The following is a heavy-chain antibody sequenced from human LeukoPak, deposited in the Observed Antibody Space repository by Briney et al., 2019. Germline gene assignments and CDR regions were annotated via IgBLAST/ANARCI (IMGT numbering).Heavy chain of an antibody. D-gene: IGHD3-22*01. V-gene: IGHV1-2*02. CDR2: INPNSGGT. CDR3: ARAGIRDYDDSSGYHNAAFDI. CDR1: GYTLSDYY. Sequence: ASVKVSCKASGYTLSDYYMHWVRQAPGQGLEWMGWINPNSGGTSYAQKFQGRVTVTRDTSISTAYMELSTLRSDDTAVYYCARAGIRDYDDSSGYHNAAFDIWGLGTMVTVSS. J-gene: IGHJ3*02.